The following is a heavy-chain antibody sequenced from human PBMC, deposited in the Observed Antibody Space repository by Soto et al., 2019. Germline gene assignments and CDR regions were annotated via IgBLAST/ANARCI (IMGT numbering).Heavy chain of an antibody. D-gene: IGHD1-26*01. Sequence: EVQLVESGGGFVQPGGSLRLSCVASRFSFTNAWMSWVRQAPGQGPEWVGRIKSKTEGGTADYAAPVKGRFTISRDDSQSTRYRHMDSPTTADTALYDCSTDIGIYGLASRGQGSTVNVSS. CDR3: STDIGIYGLAS. J-gene: IGHJ6*02. CDR1: RFSFTNAW. CDR2: IKSKTEGGTA. V-gene: IGHV3-15*01.